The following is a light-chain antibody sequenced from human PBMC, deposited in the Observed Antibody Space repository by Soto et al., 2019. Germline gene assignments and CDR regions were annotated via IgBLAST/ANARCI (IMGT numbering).Light chain of an antibody. CDR3: AAWDDSLNGHVI. CDR2: STN. V-gene: IGLV1-44*01. CDR1: SSSIGSNT. Sequence: QSVLTQPPSASGTPGQRVTISCSGSSSSIGSNTVTWYQQLPGTAPKLLIYSTNQRPSGVPDRFSGSKSGTSASLAISGLQSEDEADYYCAAWDDSLNGHVIFGGGTKVTVL. J-gene: IGLJ2*01.